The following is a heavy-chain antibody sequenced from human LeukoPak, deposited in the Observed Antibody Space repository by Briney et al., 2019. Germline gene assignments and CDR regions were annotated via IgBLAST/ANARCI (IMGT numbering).Heavy chain of an antibody. Sequence: GGSLRHSRVASGFTLRSYEMYWVRQAPGKGLEWVSYISSSGSTIYYADSVEGRFTTSRNNAKNSLYLQKNSLRAEDTAVYYCARDDLLRYFDWSRYYYNYYRIDFWGKGTTVTVSS. J-gene: IGHJ6*04. CDR2: ISSSGSTI. CDR1: GFTLRSYE. V-gene: IGHV3-48*03. CDR3: ARDDLLRYFDWSRYYYNYYRIDF. D-gene: IGHD3-9*01.